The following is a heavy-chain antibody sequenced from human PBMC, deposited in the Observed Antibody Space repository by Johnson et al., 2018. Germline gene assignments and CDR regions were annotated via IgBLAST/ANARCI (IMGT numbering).Heavy chain of an antibody. Sequence: VRLVQSGGGLVQPGGSLRLSFAASSCTVNNHAMKWVRQAPGKGLEWVSSLSWNSDIIHYADSVKGRFTISKDNAKNSLYMQRNSLRAEDTAFYYRARVITSRINRWLSDAFDIWGQGTVVTVSS. CDR3: ARVITSRINRWLSDAFDI. CDR1: SCTVNNHA. V-gene: IGHV3-9*01. D-gene: IGHD5-24*01. CDR2: LSWNSDII. J-gene: IGHJ3*02.